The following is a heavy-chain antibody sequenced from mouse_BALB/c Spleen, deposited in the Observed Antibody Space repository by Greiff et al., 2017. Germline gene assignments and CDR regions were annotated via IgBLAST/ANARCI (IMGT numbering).Heavy chain of an antibody. D-gene: IGHD3-2*01. Sequence: VQLQQSGAELVRPGALVKLSCKASGFNIKDYYMHWVKQRPEQGLEWIGWIDPENGNTIYDPKFQGKASITADTSSNTAYLQLSSLTSEDTAVYYCALGPSTARAPCAYWGQGTLVTVSA. V-gene: IGHV14-1*02. CDR2: IDPENGNT. CDR1: GFNIKDYY. J-gene: IGHJ3*01. CDR3: ALGPSTARAPCAY.